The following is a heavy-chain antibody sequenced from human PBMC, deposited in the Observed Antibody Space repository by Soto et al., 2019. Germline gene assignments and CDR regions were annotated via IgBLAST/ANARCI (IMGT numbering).Heavy chain of an antibody. CDR1: GGSISSSSYY. D-gene: IGHD3-22*01. CDR2: IYYSGST. CDR3: ARLVYYYDSSGYSDY. J-gene: IGHJ4*02. V-gene: IGHV4-39*01. Sequence: SETLSLTCTVSGGSISSSSYYWCWIRQPPGKGLEWIGSIYYSGSTYYNPSLKSRVTISVDTSKNQFSLKLSSVTAADTAVYYCARLVYYYDSSGYSDYWGQGTLVTVS.